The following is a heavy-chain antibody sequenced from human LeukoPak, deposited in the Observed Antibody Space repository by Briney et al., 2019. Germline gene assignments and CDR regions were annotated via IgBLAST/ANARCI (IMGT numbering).Heavy chain of an antibody. Sequence: GGSLRLSCAASGFIFDYFGTTWVRQAPGKGLEWVSSINWNGDITPYADSVKGRFTISRDNAKNALYLQMNSLRPEDTALYFCTRDETGIDYRGQGTLVTVSS. J-gene: IGHJ4*02. CDR1: GFIFDYFG. D-gene: IGHD1-1*01. CDR3: TRDETGIDY. CDR2: INWNGDIT. V-gene: IGHV3-20*04.